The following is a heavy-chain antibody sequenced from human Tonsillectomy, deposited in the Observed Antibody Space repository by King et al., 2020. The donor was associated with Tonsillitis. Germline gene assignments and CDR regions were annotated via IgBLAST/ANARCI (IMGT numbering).Heavy chain of an antibody. D-gene: IGHD2-2*01. CDR1: GFTFTTYA. V-gene: IGHV3-30-3*01. J-gene: IGHJ6*03. Sequence: HVQLVESGGGVVQPGRSLRLSCAASGFTFTTYAMHWVRQAPGKGLEWVAFISYDGSNNSYTDSVKGRYTISTDNSKNTLYLQMNSLSAEDTAVYYCAGAGFCDSTSCYRYYYYMDVWGKGTTVTVSS. CDR2: ISYDGSNN. CDR3: AGAGFCDSTSCYRYYYYMDV.